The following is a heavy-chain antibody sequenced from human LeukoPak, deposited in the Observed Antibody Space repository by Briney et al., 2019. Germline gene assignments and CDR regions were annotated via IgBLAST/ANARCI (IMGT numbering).Heavy chain of an antibody. CDR3: AKTSLQWLVSSFDY. J-gene: IGHJ4*02. CDR2: ISSSSNYI. CDR1: GFTFSSYN. V-gene: IGHV3-21*01. D-gene: IGHD6-19*01. Sequence: SGGSLRLSCAASGFTFSSYNINWVRQAPGKGLEWVSFISSSSNYIYYADSVKGRFTISRDNAKNSLYPQMNSLRAEVTAVYYCAKTSLQWLVSSFDYWGQGTLVTVSS.